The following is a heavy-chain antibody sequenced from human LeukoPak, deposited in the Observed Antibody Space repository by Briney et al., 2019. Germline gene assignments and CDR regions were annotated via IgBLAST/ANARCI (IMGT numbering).Heavy chain of an antibody. D-gene: IGHD2-8*01. CDR1: GFTVSSNY. J-gene: IGHJ4*02. CDR3: ARGLRRGRYARYFDY. Sequence: PGGSLRLSCAASGFTVSSNYMSWVRQAPGKGLEWVAVIYSGGSTYYADSVKGRFTISRDNSKNTLYLQMNSPRAEDTAVYYCARGLRRGRYARYFDYWGQGTLVTVSS. V-gene: IGHV3-66*01. CDR2: IYSGGST.